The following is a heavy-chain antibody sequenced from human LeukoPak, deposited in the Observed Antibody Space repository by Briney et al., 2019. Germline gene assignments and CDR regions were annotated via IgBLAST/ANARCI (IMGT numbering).Heavy chain of an antibody. CDR1: GFTFSSYA. J-gene: IGHJ4*02. CDR2: ISGSGGST. V-gene: IGHV3-23*01. Sequence: GGSLRLFCAASGFTFSSYAMSWVRQAPGKGLEGVSAISGSGGSTYYADSVKGRFTISRDNSKNTLYLQMNSVRAVDTAVYYCAKDRGRDGYNEYWGQGTLVTVSS. CDR3: AKDRGRDGYNEY. D-gene: IGHD5-24*01.